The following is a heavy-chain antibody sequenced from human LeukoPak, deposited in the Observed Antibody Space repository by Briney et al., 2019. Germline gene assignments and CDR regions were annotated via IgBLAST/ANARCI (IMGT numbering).Heavy chain of an antibody. CDR1: GGSISSDS. J-gene: IGHJ4*02. V-gene: IGHV4-59*01. Sequence: SETLSLTCTVSGGSISSDSWSWIRQPPGEGLEWIGYIYPRGNTDYNPSLKSRVSISVDTSTNQVSLKLNSVTAADTAVYYCASLTTVTQGYFDSWGQGTLVTVSS. D-gene: IGHD4-17*01. CDR2: IYPRGNT. CDR3: ASLTTVTQGYFDS.